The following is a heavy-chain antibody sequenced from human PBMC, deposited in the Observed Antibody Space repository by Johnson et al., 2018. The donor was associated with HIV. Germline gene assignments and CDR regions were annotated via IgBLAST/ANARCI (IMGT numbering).Heavy chain of an antibody. CDR3: AGSARWDSSSWYSFAPCAFDI. V-gene: IGHV3-11*04. Sequence: QVQLVESGGGLVKPGGSLRLSCAASGFTFDDYGMSWIRQAPGKGLEWISYISGSGGTMYSADSVKGRFTISRNNANNSLHLQMNSLRAEDTAVYYCAGSARWDSSSWYSFAPCAFDIWGQGTMVTVSS. D-gene: IGHD6-13*01. CDR1: GFTFDDYG. CDR2: ISGSGGTM. J-gene: IGHJ3*02.